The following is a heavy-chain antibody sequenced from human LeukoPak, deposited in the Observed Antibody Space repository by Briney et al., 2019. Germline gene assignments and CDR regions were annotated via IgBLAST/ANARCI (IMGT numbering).Heavy chain of an antibody. CDR1: GDSVSSNSAA. V-gene: IGHV6-1*01. CDR3: ARAVGGSYPDS. Sequence: QSGPGLVKPSQTLSLTCAISGDSVSSNSAAWNWIRQSPLRGLEWLGRTYYRSKWYNDYAVSVESRMSINPDTSKNQFSLQLNSVAPEDTAVYYCARAVGGSYPDSWGQGTLVTVSS. J-gene: IGHJ5*01. D-gene: IGHD1-26*01. CDR2: TYYRSKWYN.